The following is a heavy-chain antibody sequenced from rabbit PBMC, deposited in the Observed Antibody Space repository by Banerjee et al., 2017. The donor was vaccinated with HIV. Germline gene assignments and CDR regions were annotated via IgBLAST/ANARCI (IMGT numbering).Heavy chain of an antibody. CDR3: GRGYGTSAWAFNL. V-gene: IGHV1S47*01. D-gene: IGHD4-1*01. CDR1: GFDFSSNA. J-gene: IGHJ4*01. Sequence: QQQLEESGGGLVQPEGSLTLTCKASGFDFSSNAMCWVRQAPGKGLELIGCIYTDSVAATGYANWVNGRFTISRSTSPNTVDLKMTSLTAADTATYFCGRGYGTSAWAFNLWGPGTLVTVS. CDR2: IYTDSVAAT.